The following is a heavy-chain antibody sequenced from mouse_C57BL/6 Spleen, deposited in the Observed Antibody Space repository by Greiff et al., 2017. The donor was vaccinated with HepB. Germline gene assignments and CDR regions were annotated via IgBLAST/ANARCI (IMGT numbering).Heavy chain of an antibody. CDR3: ARGGYGSSYKHYFDY. CDR2: INPNYGTT. J-gene: IGHJ2*01. V-gene: IGHV1-39*01. D-gene: IGHD1-1*01. CDR1: GYSFTDYN. Sequence: LVKPGASVKISCKASGYSFTDYNMNWVKQSNGKSLEWIGVINPNYGTTSYNQKFKGKATLTVDQSSSTAYMQLNSLTSEDSAVYYCARGGYGSSYKHYFDYWGQGTTLTVSS.